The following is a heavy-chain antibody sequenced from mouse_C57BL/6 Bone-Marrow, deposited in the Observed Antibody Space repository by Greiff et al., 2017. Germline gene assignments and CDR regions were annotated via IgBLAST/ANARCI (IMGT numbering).Heavy chain of an antibody. CDR3: ARHRSFYWYFDV. Sequence: DVMLVESGGDLVKPGGSLKLSCAASGFTFSSYGMSWVRQTPDKRLEWVATISSGGSYTYYPDSVKGRFTISRDNAKNTLYLQMSSLKSEDTAMYYCARHRSFYWYFDVWGTGTTVTGSS. V-gene: IGHV5-6*02. CDR1: GFTFSSYG. J-gene: IGHJ1*03. CDR2: ISSGGSYT.